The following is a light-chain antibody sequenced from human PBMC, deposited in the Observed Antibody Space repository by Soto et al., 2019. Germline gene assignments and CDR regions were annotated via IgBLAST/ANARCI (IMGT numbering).Light chain of an antibody. J-gene: IGKJ4*01. Sequence: DIQLTQSPSFLSASVGDRVTITCRAIQCFDSYLAWYQQKPGKAPNVLIYAASTLQSGVPSRFSGSGSGTEFTLRISSLQPEDFATYYCQQLHSYPLTFGGGTKVDIK. CDR3: QQLHSYPLT. CDR1: QCFDSY. V-gene: IGKV1-9*01. CDR2: AAS.